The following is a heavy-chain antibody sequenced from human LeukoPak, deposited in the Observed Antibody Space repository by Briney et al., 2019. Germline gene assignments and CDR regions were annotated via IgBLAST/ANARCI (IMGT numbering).Heavy chain of an antibody. Sequence: SVKVSCQASGYTFTGYYMHWVRQAPGQGLEWMGRINPNSGGTNYAQKFQGRVTMTRDTSISTAYMELSRLRSDDTAVYYCARDPYYYDSSGYFLPFDYWGQGTLVTVSS. D-gene: IGHD3-22*01. CDR1: GYTFTGYY. V-gene: IGHV1-2*06. J-gene: IGHJ4*02. CDR3: ARDPYYYDSSGYFLPFDY. CDR2: INPNSGGT.